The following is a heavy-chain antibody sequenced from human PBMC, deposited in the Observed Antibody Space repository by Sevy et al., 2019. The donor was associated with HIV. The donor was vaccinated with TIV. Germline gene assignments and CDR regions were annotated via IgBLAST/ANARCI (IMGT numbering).Heavy chain of an antibody. D-gene: IGHD4-17*01. V-gene: IGHV3-48*03. Sequence: GGSLRLSCTASGFTFSSYEMNWVRQAPGKGLEWVSYITDSGSSIYYSDSVRGRFTVSRDNAKNSLYLQMKSLRAEDTAVYYCARDLPPSATTVAHFDYWGRGTLVTVSS. CDR3: ARDLPPSATTVAHFDY. CDR2: ITDSGSSI. J-gene: IGHJ4*02. CDR1: GFTFSSYE.